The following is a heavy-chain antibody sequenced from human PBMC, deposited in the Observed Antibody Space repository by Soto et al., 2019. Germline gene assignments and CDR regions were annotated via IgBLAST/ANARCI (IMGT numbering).Heavy chain of an antibody. D-gene: IGHD3-16*01. CDR1: GFTFSSHV. V-gene: IGHV3-23*01. CDR2: ISGSGGSA. CDR3: VKDKTGGAVADAVDI. Sequence: EVQLLESGGGLVQPGGSLRLSCVASGFTFSSHVMGWVRQVSGRGLEWVSGISGSGGSAYSADSVRGRFAISRDNSRNTLYLQMNSLTADDTALYYCVKDKTGGAVADAVDIWGQGTMVTVSS. J-gene: IGHJ3*02.